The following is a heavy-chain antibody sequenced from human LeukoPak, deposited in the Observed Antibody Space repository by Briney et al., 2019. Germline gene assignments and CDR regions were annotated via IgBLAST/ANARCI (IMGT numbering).Heavy chain of an antibody. D-gene: IGHD6-19*01. CDR2: ISTYNGDT. Sequence: ASVKVSCKASGYTFTKYGISWVRQAPGQGLEWMGWISTYNGDTNNAEKFQGRVTMTTDTATSTAYVDLRSLRSDDTAVYYCARVALSGVTDSAVANGNSFDPWGQGTLVTVSS. V-gene: IGHV1-18*01. CDR3: ARVALSGVTDSAVANGNSFDP. CDR1: GYTFTKYG. J-gene: IGHJ5*02.